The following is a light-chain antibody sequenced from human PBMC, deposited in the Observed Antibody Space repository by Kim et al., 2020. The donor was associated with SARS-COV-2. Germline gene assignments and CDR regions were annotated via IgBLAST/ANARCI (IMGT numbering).Light chain of an antibody. J-gene: IGKJ4*01. CDR2: DAS. V-gene: IGKV1-33*01. CDR3: EQVHRRLS. CDR1: QDITKY. Sequence: DIQMTQSPSSLSASVGDRVTITCRASQDITKYLNWYQQKPGKAPKLLISDASNLETGVPPRFSGSGSGTDFTFTISSLQPENISTYYCEQVHRRLSFGGRAKVDIK.